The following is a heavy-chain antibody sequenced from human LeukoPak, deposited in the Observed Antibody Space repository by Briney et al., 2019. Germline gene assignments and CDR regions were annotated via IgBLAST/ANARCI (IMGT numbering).Heavy chain of an antibody. Sequence: PSQTLSLTCTVSGGSISGGGYYWSWIPQHPGKGPEWIGYIYYSGNTYYKPSLKSRVTISADMSNNHLSLQLRSVTAADNAVYYCARDVVATDAFDIWGQGTMVTVSS. CDR2: IYYSGNT. V-gene: IGHV4-31*03. J-gene: IGHJ3*02. D-gene: IGHD5-12*01. CDR3: ARDVVATDAFDI. CDR1: GGSISGGGYY.